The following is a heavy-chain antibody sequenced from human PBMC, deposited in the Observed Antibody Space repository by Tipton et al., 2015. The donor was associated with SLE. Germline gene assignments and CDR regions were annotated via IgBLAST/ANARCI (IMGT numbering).Heavy chain of an antibody. Sequence: QLVQSGAEVKKPGASVKVSCKASGYTFTSYGISWVRQAPGQGLEWMGWISAYNGNTNYAQKLQGRVTMTTDTSTSTAYMELRSLRSDDTAVYYCARAPRVLVVYATDWYFDLWGRGTLVTVSS. CDR1: GYTFTSYG. V-gene: IGHV1-18*01. J-gene: IGHJ2*01. CDR3: ARAPRVLVVYATDWYFDL. CDR2: ISAYNGNT. D-gene: IGHD2-8*02.